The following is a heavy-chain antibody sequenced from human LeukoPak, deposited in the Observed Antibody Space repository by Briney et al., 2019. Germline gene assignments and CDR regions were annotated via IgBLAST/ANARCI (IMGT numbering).Heavy chain of an antibody. J-gene: IGHJ4*02. Sequence: SVKVSCKASGGTFSSYAISWVRQAPGQGLEWMGRIIPILGIANYAQKFQGRVTITADKSTSTAYMELSSLRSEDTAVYYCARGLGDYTSGWWDYWGQGTLVTVSS. V-gene: IGHV1-69*04. CDR3: ARGLGDYTSGWWDY. D-gene: IGHD6-19*01. CDR2: IIPILGIA. CDR1: GGTFSSYA.